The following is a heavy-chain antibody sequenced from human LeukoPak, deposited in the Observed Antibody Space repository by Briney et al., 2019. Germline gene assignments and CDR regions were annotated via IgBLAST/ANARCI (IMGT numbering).Heavy chain of an antibody. D-gene: IGHD3-22*01. Sequence: GGSLRLSCAASGFTFSDYYMSWIRQAPGKGLEWVSYISSSGSTIYYADSVEGRFTISRDNVKNSLYLQMNSLRAEDTAVYYCARPNTYYYDSSGYLYWGQGTLVTVSS. CDR3: ARPNTYYYDSSGYLY. CDR2: ISSSGSTI. J-gene: IGHJ4*02. V-gene: IGHV3-11*01. CDR1: GFTFSDYY.